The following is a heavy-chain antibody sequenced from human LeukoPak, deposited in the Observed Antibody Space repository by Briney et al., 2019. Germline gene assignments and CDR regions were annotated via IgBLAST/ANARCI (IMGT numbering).Heavy chain of an antibody. CDR2: ITGSGGNR. V-gene: IGHV3-23*01. D-gene: IGHD3-16*01. CDR1: GFTFSSHG. CDR3: AKDDNYIRFLS. Sequence: PGETLRLSCAASGFTFSSHGVNWVRQAPGKGLEWVSGITGSGGNRYYADSVKGRFTISRDNSKNTLYLQMNSLRAEDTAVYYCAKDDNYIRFLSWGQGTLATVSS. J-gene: IGHJ5*02.